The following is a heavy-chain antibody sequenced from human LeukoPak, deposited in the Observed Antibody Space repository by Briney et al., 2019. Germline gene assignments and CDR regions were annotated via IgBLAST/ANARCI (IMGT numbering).Heavy chain of an antibody. CDR2: ISYDGSET. CDR1: GFTFRSHG. Sequence: GGSLRLSCAASGFTFRSHGIHRVRQAPGKGLECVALISYDGSETYYVDSVRGRFTISRDNSKDTVDLHMSSLRADDTAVYYCARSPIVVVPAADYREQWLLDYWGQGTLVTVSS. D-gene: IGHD2-2*01. CDR3: ARSPIVVVPAADYREQWLLDY. J-gene: IGHJ4*02. V-gene: IGHV3-30*03.